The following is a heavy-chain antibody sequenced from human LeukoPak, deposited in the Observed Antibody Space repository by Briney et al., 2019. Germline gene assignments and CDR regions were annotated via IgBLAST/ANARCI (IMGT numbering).Heavy chain of an antibody. V-gene: IGHV3-30*02. CDR1: GFTFSSYG. CDR2: IRYDGSNK. CDR3: ARDHLAWTQQLEGFDY. J-gene: IGHJ4*02. Sequence: GGSLRLSCAASGFTFSSYGMHWVRQAPGKGLEWVAFIRYDGSNKYYADSVKGRFTISRDNAKNSLYLQMNSLRAEDTAVYYCARDHLAWTQQLEGFDYWGQGTLVTVSS. D-gene: IGHD6-13*01.